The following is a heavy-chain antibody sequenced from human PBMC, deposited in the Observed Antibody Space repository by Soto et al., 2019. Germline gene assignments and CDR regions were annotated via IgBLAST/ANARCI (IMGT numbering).Heavy chain of an antibody. D-gene: IGHD2-15*01. V-gene: IGHV4-30-4*01. CDR3: AGSWYPSNFFDY. Sequence: QVQLQESGPGLVKPSQTLSLACTVSGASISNGDYYWNWIRQSPGKGLEWIGYIYYSGSANSNPSLESRVTMSVDTSKNQFSLKLSSVTAADTAVYYCAGSWYPSNFFDYWGQGTLVTVSS. J-gene: IGHJ4*02. CDR1: GASISNGDYY. CDR2: IYYSGSA.